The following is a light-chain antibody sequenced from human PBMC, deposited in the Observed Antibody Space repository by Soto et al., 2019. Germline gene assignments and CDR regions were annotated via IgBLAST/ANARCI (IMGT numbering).Light chain of an antibody. V-gene: IGLV2-14*01. Sequence: QSVLTQPASVSGSPGQSITISCTGTSSDIGNYNYVSWYQQHPGKAPKLMIYEVSNRPSGVSNRFSGSKSGNTASLGITGLQTGDEAGYYCGTWDSSLTAAVFGGGTQLTVL. CDR3: GTWDSSLTAAV. CDR2: EVS. CDR1: SSDIGNYNY. J-gene: IGLJ7*01.